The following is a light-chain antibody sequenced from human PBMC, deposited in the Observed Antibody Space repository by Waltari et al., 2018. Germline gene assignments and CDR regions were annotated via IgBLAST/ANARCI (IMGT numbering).Light chain of an antibody. CDR1: QDITNY. Sequence: DIQMTQSPSSLSASVGDRVTITCRASQDITNYLNWYQQKPGKAPKRLIYDASSLQSGVPTRFSGSGSGKIFTLTITRLQPENFSTFFCLHFPSAPYIFGQGT. V-gene: IGKV1-17*01. J-gene: IGKJ2*01. CDR3: LHFPSAPYI. CDR2: DAS.